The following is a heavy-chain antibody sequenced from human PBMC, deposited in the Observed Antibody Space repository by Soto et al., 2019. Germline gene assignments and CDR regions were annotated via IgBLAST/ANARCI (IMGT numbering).Heavy chain of an antibody. Sequence: SETLSLTCAVYGGSFSGYFWNWIRQTPGKGLEWIGKVNHNGRNDYNPSLKSRVTISLDMSKNQISLKLTSVTAADTAVYYCARGGSSDWQVAFDFWGQGTMVTVSS. D-gene: IGHD6-19*01. CDR1: GGSFSGYF. CDR3: ARGGSSDWQVAFDF. CDR2: VNHNGRN. V-gene: IGHV4-34*01. J-gene: IGHJ3*01.